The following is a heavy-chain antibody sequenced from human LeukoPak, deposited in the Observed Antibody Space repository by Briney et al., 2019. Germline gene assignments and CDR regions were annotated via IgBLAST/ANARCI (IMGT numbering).Heavy chain of an antibody. CDR1: GGSVSRGGYY. D-gene: IGHD1-26*01. Sequence: SETLSLTSTVSGGSVSRGGYYWNWIRQHPGKGLEWIGFTSYSEGTYYNPSLMSRITISVDRSQNQFSLKMRDVTAADTAVYFCATADWESFYFDSWGQGAVVAVSS. V-gene: IGHV4-31*03. CDR3: ATADWESFYFDS. J-gene: IGHJ4*02. CDR2: TSYSEGT.